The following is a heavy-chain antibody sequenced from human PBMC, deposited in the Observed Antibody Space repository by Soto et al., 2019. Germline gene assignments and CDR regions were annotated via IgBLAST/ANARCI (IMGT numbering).Heavy chain of an antibody. D-gene: IGHD2-15*01. Sequence: ESGGGLVQPGGSLRLSCAASGFTFSSYDMHWVRQATGKGLEWVSAIGTAGDTYYPGSVKGRFTISRENAKNSLYLQMNSLRAGDTAVYYCARGDCSGGSCYFRMVRSFWYFDLWGRGTLVTVSS. CDR3: ARGDCSGGSCYFRMVRSFWYFDL. CDR2: IGTAGDT. CDR1: GFTFSSYD. V-gene: IGHV3-13*01. J-gene: IGHJ2*01.